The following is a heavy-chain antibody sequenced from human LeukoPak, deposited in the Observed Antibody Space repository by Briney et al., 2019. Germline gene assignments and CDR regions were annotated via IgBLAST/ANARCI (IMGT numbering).Heavy chain of an antibody. CDR3: ARYYGSGSYYNRWFDP. Sequence: GGSLRLSCAASGFTVSRNYMSWVRQAPGKGLEWVSVIYSGGNTYYADSVKGRFTISRDNSKNTLYLQMNSLRAEDTAAYYCARYYGSGSYYNRWFDPWGQGTLVTVSS. CDR1: GFTVSRNY. D-gene: IGHD3-10*01. CDR2: IYSGGNT. J-gene: IGHJ5*02. V-gene: IGHV3-53*01.